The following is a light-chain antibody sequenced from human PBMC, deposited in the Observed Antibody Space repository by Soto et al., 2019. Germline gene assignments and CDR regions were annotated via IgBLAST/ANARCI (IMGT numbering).Light chain of an antibody. Sequence: QSALTQPPSASGSPGQSVTIPCTGTSNDIGEYHYVSWYQQHPGKAPKLMIYEVTQRPSGVPHRFSGSKSGNTGSLTVSGLQPEDEADYYCTSYAGSDNPVLFGGGTKVTVL. CDR1: SNDIGEYHY. J-gene: IGLJ2*01. CDR3: TSYAGSDNPVL. CDR2: EVT. V-gene: IGLV2-8*01.